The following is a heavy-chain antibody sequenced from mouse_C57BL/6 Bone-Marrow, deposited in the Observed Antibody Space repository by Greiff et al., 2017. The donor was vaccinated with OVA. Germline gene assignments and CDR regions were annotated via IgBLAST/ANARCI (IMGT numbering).Heavy chain of an antibody. D-gene: IGHD1-1*01. V-gene: IGHV1-74*01. J-gene: IGHJ2*01. CDR2: IHPSDSDT. CDR1: GYTFTSYW. Sequence: QVQLKQPGAELVKPGASVKVSCKASGYTFTSYWMHWVKQRPGQGLEWIGRIHPSDSDTNYNQKFKGKATLTVDKSSSTAYMQLSSLTSEDSAVYYCAMGYLLYGSSYYYFDYWGQGTTLTVSS. CDR3: AMGYLLYGSSYYYFDY.